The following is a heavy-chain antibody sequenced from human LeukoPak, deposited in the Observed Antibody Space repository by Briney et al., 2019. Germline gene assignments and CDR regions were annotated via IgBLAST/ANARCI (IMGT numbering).Heavy chain of an antibody. CDR1: GYSFTSYW. CDR3: ARGVPTWIQLWEPGFDY. CDR2: IYPGDSDT. V-gene: IGHV5-51*01. J-gene: IGHJ4*02. D-gene: IGHD5-18*01. Sequence: GESLKISCKGSGYSFTSYWIGWVRQMPGKGLEWMGIIYPGDSDTRYSPSFQGQVTISADKSISTAYLQWSSLKASDTAMYYCARGVPTWIQLWEPGFDYWGQGTLVTVSS.